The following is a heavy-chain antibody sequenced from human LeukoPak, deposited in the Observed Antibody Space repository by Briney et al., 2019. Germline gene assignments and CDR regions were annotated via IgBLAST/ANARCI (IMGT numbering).Heavy chain of an antibody. V-gene: IGHV3-7*01. CDR2: IRQDESEK. Sequence: GGSLRLSCTVSGFSFSSYWMTWVRQAPGKGLEWVANIRQDESEKYYADSVKGRFTISRDNAENSLYLQMNSLRAEDTAVYFCARDSGSAYFYGSETYYYDAFDFWGQGTTVTVSS. CDR1: GFSFSSYW. D-gene: IGHD3-10*01. CDR3: ARDSGSAYFYGSETYYYDAFDF. J-gene: IGHJ3*01.